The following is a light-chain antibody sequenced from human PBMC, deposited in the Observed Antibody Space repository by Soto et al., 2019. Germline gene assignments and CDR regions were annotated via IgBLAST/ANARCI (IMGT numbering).Light chain of an antibody. CDR2: EVN. J-gene: IGLJ3*02. V-gene: IGLV2-14*01. CDR3: SSYTTSSTLV. CDR1: SSDVGGYNY. Sequence: QSVLTQPASVSGSPGQSITISCTGTSSDVGGYNYVSWYQHHPGKAPKLIIYEVNHRPSGVSNRFSGSKSGNTASLTISGLQAAVEADYDCSSYTTSSTLVFGGGSKL.